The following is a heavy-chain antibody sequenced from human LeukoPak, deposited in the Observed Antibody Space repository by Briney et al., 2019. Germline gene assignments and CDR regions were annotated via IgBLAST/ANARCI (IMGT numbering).Heavy chain of an antibody. Sequence: PSDTPSLTCAVSGGSISTYYWSWFRQTPGKGLEWIGYIYYSGYTNYIPSLKSRVTISLDTSKNQFSLSLSSVTAADTAVYYCARGNLVATLYSDYWGRGALVTVSS. D-gene: IGHD5-12*01. CDR3: ARGNLVATLYSDY. CDR1: GGSISTYY. CDR2: IYYSGYT. V-gene: IGHV4-59*07. J-gene: IGHJ4*02.